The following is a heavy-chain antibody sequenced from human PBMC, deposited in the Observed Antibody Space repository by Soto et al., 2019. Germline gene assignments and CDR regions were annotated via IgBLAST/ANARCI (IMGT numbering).Heavy chain of an antibody. CDR2: ISSRSTNI. V-gene: IGHV3-48*02. J-gene: IGHJ4*02. CDR3: TRAIEVGSTSLDY. Sequence: GGSLRLSCAASGFSFNTYNMNWVRQAPGRGLEWVSYISSRSTNIFYADSVKGRFTISRDNARNSLHLHMVSLRDEDTAVYFCTRAIEVGSTSLDYWGQGTLVTVSS. CDR1: GFSFNTYN. D-gene: IGHD2-2*01.